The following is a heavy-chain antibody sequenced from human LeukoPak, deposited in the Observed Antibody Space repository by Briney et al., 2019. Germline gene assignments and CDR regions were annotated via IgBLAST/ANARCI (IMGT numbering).Heavy chain of an antibody. D-gene: IGHD2-2*02. J-gene: IGHJ4*02. CDR2: IIPIFGTA. CDR1: GGTFSSYA. Sequence: SVKVSCKASGGTFSSYAISWVRQAPGQGLEWMGGIIPIFGTANYAQKFQGRVTITTDESTSTAYMELSSLRSEDTAVYYCARGVLYCSSTSCYTEGWYFDYWGQGTLVTVSS. CDR3: ARGVLYCSSTSCYTEGWYFDY. V-gene: IGHV1-69*05.